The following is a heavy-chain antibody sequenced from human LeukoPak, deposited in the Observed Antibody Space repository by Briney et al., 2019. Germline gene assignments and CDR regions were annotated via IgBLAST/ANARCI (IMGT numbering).Heavy chain of an antibody. CDR1: GFTFSSYS. V-gene: IGHV3-21*01. CDR3: ASIKVAPAANNLDY. Sequence: GGSLRLSCAASGFTFSSYSMNWVRQAPGKGLEWVSSISSSSSYIYYADSVKGRFTISRDNAKNSLYLQMNSLRAEDTAVYYCASIKVAPAANNLDYWGQGTLVTVSS. CDR2: ISSSSSYI. D-gene: IGHD2-2*01. J-gene: IGHJ4*02.